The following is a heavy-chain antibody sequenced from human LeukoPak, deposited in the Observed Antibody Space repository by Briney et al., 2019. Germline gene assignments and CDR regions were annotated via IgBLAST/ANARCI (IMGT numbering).Heavy chain of an antibody. D-gene: IGHD6-13*01. CDR3: ATVNFRSWYLFDY. J-gene: IGHJ4*02. Sequence: ASVKVSCKVSGYTLTELSMHWVRQAPGKGLEWMGGFDPEDGETIYAQKFQGRVTMTEDTSTDTAYMELSSLRPEDTAVYYCATVNFRSWYLFDYWGQGTLVTVSS. CDR2: FDPEDGET. CDR1: GYTLTELS. V-gene: IGHV1-24*01.